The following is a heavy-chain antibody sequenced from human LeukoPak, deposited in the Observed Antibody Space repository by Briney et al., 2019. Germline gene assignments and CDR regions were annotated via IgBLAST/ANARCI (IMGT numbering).Heavy chain of an antibody. V-gene: IGHV1-18*01. J-gene: IGHJ4*02. CDR3: ARPIAAAGGASFFDY. Sequence: GGSVTVSCKASGYTFTSYGISWVRQAPGQGLEWMGWISAYNGNTNYAQKLQGRVTMTTDTSTSTAYMEVRSLRSDDTAVYYGARPIAAAGGASFFDYWGQGTLVTVSS. CDR2: ISAYNGNT. CDR1: GYTFTSYG. D-gene: IGHD6-13*01.